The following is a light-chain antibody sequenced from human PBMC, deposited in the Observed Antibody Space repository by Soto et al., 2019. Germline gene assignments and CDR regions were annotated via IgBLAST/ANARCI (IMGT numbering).Light chain of an antibody. CDR2: VNSDGSH. CDR3: QTWVAGIGWV. V-gene: IGLV4-69*01. J-gene: IGLJ3*02. CDR1: SGHTTYA. Sequence: QLVLTQSPSASASLGASVKLTCTLNSGHTTYAIAWHQQQPEKGPRYLMKVNSDGSHVKGDGVPDRFSGSGSGAERYLTISSLQSEDESDYYCQTWVAGIGWVFGGGTKLTVL.